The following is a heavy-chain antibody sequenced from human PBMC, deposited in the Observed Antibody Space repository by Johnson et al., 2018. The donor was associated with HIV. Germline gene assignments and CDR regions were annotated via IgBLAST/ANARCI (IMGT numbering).Heavy chain of an antibody. Sequence: QMLLVESGGGVVQPGRSLRLSCAASGYTFSSYAMHWVRQAPGKGLEWVAVISYDANNKYYADSVQGRFTISRDNSKNTLYLKMNSLRTEDTAVYHCARERGGYFSQVFDIWGQGTLVAVSS. CDR1: GYTFSSYA. CDR2: ISYDANNK. CDR3: ARERGGYFSQVFDI. V-gene: IGHV3-30-3*01. J-gene: IGHJ3*02. D-gene: IGHD2-15*01.